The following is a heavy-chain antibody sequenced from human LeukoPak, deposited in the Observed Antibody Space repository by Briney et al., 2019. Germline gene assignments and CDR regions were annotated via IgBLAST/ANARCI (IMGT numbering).Heavy chain of an antibody. V-gene: IGHV1-69*08. CDR3: TRAYYGGLAVSGPFDF. CDR1: GVSFDSYT. J-gene: IGHJ4*02. D-gene: IGHD6-19*01. Sequence: SVKVSCKASGVSFDSYTFNWVRQAPGQGLQWMGRIIPILNTPNYAQNFQGRVAITADKSTSTAYMELSSLRSEDTAIYYCTRAYYGGLAVSGPFDFWGQGTLVTVSS. CDR2: IIPILNTP.